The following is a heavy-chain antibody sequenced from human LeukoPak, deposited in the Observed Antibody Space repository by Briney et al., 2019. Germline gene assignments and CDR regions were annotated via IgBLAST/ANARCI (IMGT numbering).Heavy chain of an antibody. V-gene: IGHV3-7*01. CDR3: AAWGLYNF. J-gene: IGHJ4*02. CDR1: ALTFSNAW. Sequence: PGGSLRLSCAASALTFSNAWMSWVRQAPGKGLEWVANINLRGGASLYVDSVRGRFTISRDNAKNSLYLQMSSLKVEDTAVYYCAAWGLYNFWGQGTLVTVSS. D-gene: IGHD7-27*01. CDR2: INLRGGAS.